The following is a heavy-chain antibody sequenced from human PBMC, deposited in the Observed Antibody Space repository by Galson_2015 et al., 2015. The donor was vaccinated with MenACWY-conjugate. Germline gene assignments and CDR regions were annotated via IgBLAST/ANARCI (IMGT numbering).Heavy chain of an antibody. CDR3: ASGSGWLIDY. Sequence: SLRLSCAVSGLTSSTQWMNWVRQAPGKGLEWVANIKQDGSEKYYVDSVKGRFTISRDNAKNSVFPQMNTLRVEDTAVYYCASGSGWLIDYWGQGSLVTVSS. V-gene: IGHV3-7*03. D-gene: IGHD6-19*01. CDR1: GLTSSTQW. CDR2: IKQDGSEK. J-gene: IGHJ4*02.